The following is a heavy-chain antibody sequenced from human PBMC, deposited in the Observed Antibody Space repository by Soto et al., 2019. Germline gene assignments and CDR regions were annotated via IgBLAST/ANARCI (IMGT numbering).Heavy chain of an antibody. CDR2: ISPSGDST. CDR1: GYTFTDYY. J-gene: IGHJ4*02. CDR3: AREVGSFDS. D-gene: IGHD3-10*01. Sequence: QVQLVQSGAEVKKPGASVKVSCKASGYTFTDYYMHWVRQAPGQGLEWMGLISPSGDSTTYAQQFQGRVTMTRDTSTNTVYMELSSLRSDDTAVYYCAREVGSFDSWGQGTLVTVSS. V-gene: IGHV1-46*01.